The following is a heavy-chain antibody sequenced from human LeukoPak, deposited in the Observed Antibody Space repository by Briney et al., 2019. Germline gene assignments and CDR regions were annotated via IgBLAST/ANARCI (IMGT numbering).Heavy chain of an antibody. D-gene: IGHD6-19*01. V-gene: IGHV3-23*01. CDR1: GFTFSDYA. Sequence: GGSLRLSCAASGFTFSDYAMSWVRQAPGQGLEWVSGITAGGGSTFFAESVKGRFTISKDNSKNTLYLQMKSLSAEDTAVYYCARGSNGYSSGRWAFWGQGTLVTVSS. CDR2: ITAGGGST. CDR3: ARGSNGYSSGRWAF. J-gene: IGHJ4*02.